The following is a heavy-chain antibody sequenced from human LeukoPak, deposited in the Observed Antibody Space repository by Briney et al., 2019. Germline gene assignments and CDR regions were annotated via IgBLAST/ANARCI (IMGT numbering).Heavy chain of an antibody. V-gene: IGHV3-7*01. CDR2: IQQDGSEK. CDR3: ARPHLDHGDLFDY. D-gene: IGHD4-17*01. CDR1: GFTFSSYW. J-gene: IGHJ4*02. Sequence: GGSLRLSCAASGFTFSSYWLSWVRQPPGKGLEWVANIQQDGSEKNYVDSVKGRFTISRDNGKNSLYLQMNSLRAEDTAVYYLARPHLDHGDLFDYWGQGTLVTVSS.